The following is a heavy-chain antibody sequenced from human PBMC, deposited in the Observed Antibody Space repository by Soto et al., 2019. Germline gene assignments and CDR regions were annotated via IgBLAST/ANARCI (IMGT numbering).Heavy chain of an antibody. CDR2: ISESSIHI. V-gene: IGHV3-21*01. CDR3: ARDGSKWLKYGYFDL. CDR1: GFTFSTYC. Sequence: EVQLVESGGGLVKPGGSLRLSCAASGFTFSTYCMNWVRQAPGRGLEWVSYISESSIHIYYGDSVRGRFIISRDNAKNSVYLQMNSLRAEDTAVYYCARDGSKWLKYGYFDLWGRGTLVTVSS. J-gene: IGHJ2*01. D-gene: IGHD5-12*01.